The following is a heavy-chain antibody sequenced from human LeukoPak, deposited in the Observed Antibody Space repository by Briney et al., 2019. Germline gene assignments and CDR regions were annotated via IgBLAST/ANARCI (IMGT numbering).Heavy chain of an antibody. CDR3: ARDVRSSYYYYYMDV. Sequence: GASVKVSCKASGYTFTSYDINWVRQATGQGLEWMGWMNPNSGNTGYAQKFQGRVTITRNTSTSTVYMELSSLRSEDTAVYYCARDVRSSYYYYYMDVWGKGTTVTISS. V-gene: IGHV1-8*03. J-gene: IGHJ6*03. CDR1: GYTFTSYD. CDR2: MNPNSGNT. D-gene: IGHD3-10*01.